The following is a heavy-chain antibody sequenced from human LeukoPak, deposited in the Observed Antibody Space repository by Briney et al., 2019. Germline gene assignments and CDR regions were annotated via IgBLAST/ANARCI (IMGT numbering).Heavy chain of an antibody. CDR1: GFTFSSYA. J-gene: IGHJ4*02. CDR2: ISGSDGST. Sequence: QPGGSLRLSCAASGFTFSSYAMSWVRQAPGKGLEWVSAISGSDGSTYSADSVKGRFTISRDNSKNTLYLQMNSLRAGDTAVYYCAKAALGKYDFWSGYRDYWGQGTLVTVSS. CDR3: AKAALGKYDFWSGYRDY. D-gene: IGHD3-3*01. V-gene: IGHV3-23*01.